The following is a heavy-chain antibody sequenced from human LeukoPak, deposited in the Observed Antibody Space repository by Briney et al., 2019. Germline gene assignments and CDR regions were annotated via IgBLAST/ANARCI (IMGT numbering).Heavy chain of an antibody. Sequence: GGSLRLSCAASGFTFSNYAMNWVRQAPGKGLEWVAVHIGSSGATDYADSVKGRFTISRDNSKNTLFLQMNSLRAEDTAIYYCAKGAYDYIEIAYFDYWGQGALVTVSS. CDR1: GFTFSNYA. J-gene: IGHJ4*02. CDR2: HIGSSGAT. CDR3: AKGAYDYIEIAYFDY. V-gene: IGHV3-23*01. D-gene: IGHD5-12*01.